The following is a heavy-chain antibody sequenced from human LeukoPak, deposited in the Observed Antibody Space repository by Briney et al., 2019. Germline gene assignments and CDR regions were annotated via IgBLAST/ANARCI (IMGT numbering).Heavy chain of an antibody. V-gene: IGHV4-34*01. D-gene: IGHD2-15*01. CDR3: ARDLVVVAAITLNGWFDP. Sequence: PSETLSLTCGVYGGSLSGYYWGWIRQPPGKGLEWIGGIYYSGSTYYNPSLKSRVTISVDTSKNQFSLKLSSVTAADTAVYYCARDLVVVAAITLNGWFDPWGQGTLVTVSS. J-gene: IGHJ5*02. CDR2: IYYSGST. CDR1: GGSLSGYY.